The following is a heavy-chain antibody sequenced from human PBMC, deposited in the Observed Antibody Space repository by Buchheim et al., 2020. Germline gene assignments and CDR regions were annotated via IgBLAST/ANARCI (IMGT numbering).Heavy chain of an antibody. J-gene: IGHJ6*02. D-gene: IGHD2-2*01. CDR1: GYTFTSYY. V-gene: IGHV1-46*03. CDR2: INPSGGST. CDR3: AREDIVVVPAALQGDYYYGMDV. Sequence: QVQLVQSGAEVKKPGASVKVSCKASGYTFTSYYMHWVRQAPGQGLEWMGIINPSGGSTSYAQKFQGRVTMTRDTSTSTVYMELSSLRSEDTAVYYCAREDIVVVPAALQGDYYYGMDVWGQGTT.